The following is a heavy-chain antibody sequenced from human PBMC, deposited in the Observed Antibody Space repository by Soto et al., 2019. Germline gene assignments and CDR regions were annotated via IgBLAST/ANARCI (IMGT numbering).Heavy chain of an antibody. Sequence: PSETLSLTCTVSDGSINYYFWTWIRQSPGKGLVWIGYIHYSGNSNYNPSLKSRVTMSVDTSKNQFSLRLTSVTAEDTAVYYCARMNQLAPKRNAFDIWGQGTMVTVSS. CDR3: ARMNQLAPKRNAFDI. CDR2: IHYSGNS. CDR1: DGSINYYF. J-gene: IGHJ3*02. D-gene: IGHD1-1*01. V-gene: IGHV4-59*01.